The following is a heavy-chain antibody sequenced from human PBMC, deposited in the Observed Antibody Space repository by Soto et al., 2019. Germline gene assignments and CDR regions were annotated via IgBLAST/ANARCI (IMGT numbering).Heavy chain of an antibody. Sequence: EVQLVESGGGLVKPGGSLRLSCAASGFAFSSFTMNWVRQAPGKGLQWVSSISSTGAYIYYADSLKGRFTISRDNPKNLLYLQMHNLGAQDTAVYYCARDYDIVLVSGAIRVAYFAYWGEGTRSPASS. CDR3: ARDYDIVLVSGAIRVAYFAY. D-gene: IGHD2-2*02. CDR1: GFAFSSFT. V-gene: IGHV3-21*01. J-gene: IGHJ4*02. CDR2: ISSTGAYI.